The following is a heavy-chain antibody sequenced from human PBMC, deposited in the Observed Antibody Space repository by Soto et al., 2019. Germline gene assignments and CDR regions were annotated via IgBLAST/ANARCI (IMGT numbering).Heavy chain of an antibody. V-gene: IGHV1-3*05. J-gene: IGHJ4*02. CDR3: ARDRWELLLDY. CDR1: GYTFTSYA. CDR2: INVGNGNT. Sequence: QVQLVQSGAEEKKPGASVKVSCKTSGYTFTSYAIHWVRQAPGQRLEWMGWINVGNGNTKYSQNFQGRVTITRDTSASTAYMELSSLRSEDTAIYYYARDRWELLLDYWGQGALVTVSS. D-gene: IGHD1-26*01.